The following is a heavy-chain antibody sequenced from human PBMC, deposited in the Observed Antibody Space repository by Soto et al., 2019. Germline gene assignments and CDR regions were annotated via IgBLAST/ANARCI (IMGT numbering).Heavy chain of an antibody. CDR1: GGSFSGYY. CDR2: INHSGST. Sequence: SETLSLTCAVYGGSFSGYYWSWIRQPPGKGLEWIGEINHSGSTNYNPSLKSRVTISVDTSKNQFSLKLSSVTAADTAVYYCAIKSGRWLAFQHWGQGTLVTVSS. D-gene: IGHD3-10*01. CDR3: AIKSGRWLAFQH. J-gene: IGHJ1*01. V-gene: IGHV4-34*01.